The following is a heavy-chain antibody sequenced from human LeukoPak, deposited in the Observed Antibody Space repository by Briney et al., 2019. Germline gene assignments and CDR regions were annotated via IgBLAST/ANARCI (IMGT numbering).Heavy chain of an antibody. CDR2: ISSSSSYI. CDR1: GFTFSSYT. CDR3: AKTAGYSSGWYVGY. V-gene: IGHV3-21*04. J-gene: IGHJ4*02. D-gene: IGHD6-19*01. Sequence: GGSLRLSCAASGFTFSSYTMDWVRQAPGKGLEWVSSISSSSSYIYYADSVKGRFTISRDNSKNTLYLQMNSLRAEDTAVYYCAKTAGYSSGWYVGYWGQGTLVTVSS.